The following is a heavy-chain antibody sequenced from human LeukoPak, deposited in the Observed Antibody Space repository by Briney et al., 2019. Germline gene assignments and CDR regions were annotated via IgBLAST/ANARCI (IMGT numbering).Heavy chain of an antibody. CDR1: GYTFTGYY. D-gene: IGHD1-26*01. CDR3: ARAGGGVTFYYYYYMDV. Sequence: ASVKVSCKASGYTFTGYYMHWVRQAPGQGLEWMGRINPSSGGTNYAQKFQGRVTMTRDTSISTAYMELSRLRSDDTAVYYCARAGGGVTFYYYYYMDVWGKGTTVTVSS. J-gene: IGHJ6*03. CDR2: INPSSGGT. V-gene: IGHV1-2*06.